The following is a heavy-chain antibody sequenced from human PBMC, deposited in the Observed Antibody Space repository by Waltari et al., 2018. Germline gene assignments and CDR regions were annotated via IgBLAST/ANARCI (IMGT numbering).Heavy chain of an antibody. CDR1: GGSFSGYY. CDR2: INHRGST. J-gene: IGHJ6*03. Sequence: QVQLQQWGAGLLKPSETLSLTCAVYGGSFSGYYWSWIRQPPGKGLEWIGEINHRGSTNYNPSLKSRVTISVDTSKNQFSLKRSSVTAADTAVYYCARVGKGDYYDYMDVWGKGTTVTVSS. CDR3: ARVGKGDYYDYMDV. V-gene: IGHV4-34*01.